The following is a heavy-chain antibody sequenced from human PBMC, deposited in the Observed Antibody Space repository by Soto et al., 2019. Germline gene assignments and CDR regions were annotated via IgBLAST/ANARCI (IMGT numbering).Heavy chain of an antibody. CDR3: ARHTPAISISDH. CDR1: AGSISSSSYY. Sequence: QLQLQESGPGLVKPSETLSLTCTVSAGSISSSSYYWGWIRQPPGKGLERIGSIYYSGSTYFNPSLKSRVTISVDTSKNPFPLKLSSVTAADTAVYYCARHTPAISISDHWGQGTLVTVSS. J-gene: IGHJ4*02. CDR2: IYYSGST. D-gene: IGHD2-15*01. V-gene: IGHV4-39*01.